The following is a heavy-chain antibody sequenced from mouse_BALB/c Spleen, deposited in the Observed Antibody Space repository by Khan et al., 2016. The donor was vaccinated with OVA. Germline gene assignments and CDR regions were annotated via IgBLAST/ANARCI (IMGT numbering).Heavy chain of an antibody. D-gene: IGHD2-1*01. V-gene: IGHV14-3*02. CDR1: GFNIKDTY. Sequence: VQLKQSGAELVKPGASVKLSCTASGFNIKDTYMHWVKQRPEQGLEWIGRIDPANGNTKYDPKFQGKATITADTSSNTAYLQLSSLTSEDTAVYYCSRNGKYLYAMDYWGQGTSVNVSS. CDR3: SRNGKYLYAMDY. CDR2: IDPANGNT. J-gene: IGHJ4*01.